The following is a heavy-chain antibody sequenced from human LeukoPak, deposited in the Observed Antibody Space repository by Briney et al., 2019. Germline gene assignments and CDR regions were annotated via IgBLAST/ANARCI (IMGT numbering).Heavy chain of an antibody. Sequence: SETLSLTCAVYGGSFSGYYWSWIRQPPGKGLEWIGEINHSGSTNYNPSLKSRVTISVDTSKNQFSLKLSSVTAADTAVHYCASDGGKVIDYWGQGTLVTVSS. CDR2: INHSGST. J-gene: IGHJ4*02. V-gene: IGHV4-34*01. D-gene: IGHD2-15*01. CDR1: GGSFSGYY. CDR3: ASDGGKVIDY.